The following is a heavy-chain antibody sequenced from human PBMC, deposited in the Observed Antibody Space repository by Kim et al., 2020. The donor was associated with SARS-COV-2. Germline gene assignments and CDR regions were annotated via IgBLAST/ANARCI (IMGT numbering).Heavy chain of an antibody. V-gene: IGHV3-21*01. Sequence: GGSLRLSCAASGFTFSSYSMNWVRQAPGKGLEWVSSISSSSSYIYYADSVKRRFTISRDNAKNSLYLQMNSLRAEDTAVYYCAREAREQWLVLDYWGQGTLVTVSS. CDR1: GFTFSSYS. J-gene: IGHJ4*02. CDR3: AREAREQWLVLDY. D-gene: IGHD6-19*01. CDR2: ISSSSSYI.